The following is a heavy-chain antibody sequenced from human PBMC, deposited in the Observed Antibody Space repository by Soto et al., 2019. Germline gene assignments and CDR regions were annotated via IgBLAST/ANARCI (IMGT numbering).Heavy chain of an antibody. CDR2: IYYSGST. D-gene: IGHD6-13*01. Sequence: SETLSLTCSVSGGSISSSSYYWGWIRQPPGKGLEWIGSIYYSGSTYYNPSLKSRVTISVDTSKNQFSLKLSSVTAADTAVYYCARLAAAGRQYFQHWGQGTLVTVS. CDR3: ARLAAAGRQYFQH. J-gene: IGHJ1*01. V-gene: IGHV4-39*01. CDR1: GGSISSSSYY.